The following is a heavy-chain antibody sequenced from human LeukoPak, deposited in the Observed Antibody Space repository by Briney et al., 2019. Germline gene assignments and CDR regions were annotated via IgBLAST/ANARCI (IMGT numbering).Heavy chain of an antibody. J-gene: IGHJ4*02. CDR3: ARGVWSSGWSAYYFDY. CDR2: IYYSGST. CDR1: GGSISSYY. Sequence: SETLSLTCTVSGGSISSYYWSWIRQSPGKGLEWIANIYYSGSTNYSPSLRSRVTISVDTSKNQFSLELTSVIAADTAVYYCARGVWSSGWSAYYFDYWGQGTLVTVSS. V-gene: IGHV4-59*01. D-gene: IGHD6-19*01.